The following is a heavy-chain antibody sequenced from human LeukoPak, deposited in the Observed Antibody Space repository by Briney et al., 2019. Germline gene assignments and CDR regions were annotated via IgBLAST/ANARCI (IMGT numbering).Heavy chain of an antibody. CDR2: ISSSGSTI. CDR3: AKDQSAMSLYYFDY. J-gene: IGHJ4*02. CDR1: GFTFSSYE. Sequence: GGSLRLSCAASGFTFSSYEMNWVRQAPGKGLEWVSYISSSGSTIYYADSVKGRFTISRDNAKNSLYLQMNGLRAEDTAVYYCAKDQSAMSLYYFDYWGQGTLVTVSS. V-gene: IGHV3-48*03. D-gene: IGHD2-2*01.